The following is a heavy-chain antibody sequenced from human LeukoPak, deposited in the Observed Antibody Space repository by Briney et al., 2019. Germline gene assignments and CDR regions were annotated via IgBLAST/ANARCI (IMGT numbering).Heavy chain of an antibody. D-gene: IGHD6-19*01. CDR3: ERVLSSGWYEERAFDI. J-gene: IGHJ3*02. CDR2: INPNSGGT. CDR1: GYTFTGYY. Sequence: GASVKVSCKASGYTFTGYYMHWVRQAPGQGLEWMGWINPNSGGTNYAQKFQGRVTMTRDTSISTAYMELSRLRSDDTAVYYCERVLSSGWYEERAFDIWGQGTMVTVSS. V-gene: IGHV1-2*02.